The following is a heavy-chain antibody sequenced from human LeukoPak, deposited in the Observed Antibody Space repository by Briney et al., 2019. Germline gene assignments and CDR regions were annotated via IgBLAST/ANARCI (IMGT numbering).Heavy chain of an antibody. CDR2: INPSGTT. CDR3: ARASEMTTNHL. V-gene: IGHV4-61*02. CDR1: GGSISSGSYY. D-gene: IGHD5-24*01. Sequence: SETLSLTCTVSGGSISSGSYYWSWIRQPAGKGLEWIGRINPSGTTNYSPSLKSRVTISVDTSKNQFSLKLSSVTAADTAVYYCARASEMTTNHLWGQGTLVTVSS. J-gene: IGHJ4*02.